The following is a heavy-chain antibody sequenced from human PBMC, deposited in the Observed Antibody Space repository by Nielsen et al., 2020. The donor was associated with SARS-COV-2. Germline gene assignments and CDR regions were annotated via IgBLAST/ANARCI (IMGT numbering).Heavy chain of an antibody. CDR1: GGTFSSYA. CDR3: AREEGYSYYAQGRVYYMDV. D-gene: IGHD5-12*01. J-gene: IGHJ6*03. V-gene: IGHV1-69*13. CDR2: IIPIFGTA. Sequence: SVKVSCKASGGTFSSYAISWVRQAPGQGLEWMGGIIPIFGTANYAQKFQGRVTITADESTSTAYMELSSLRSEDTAVYYCAREEGYSYYAQGRVYYMDVWGKGTTVTVSS.